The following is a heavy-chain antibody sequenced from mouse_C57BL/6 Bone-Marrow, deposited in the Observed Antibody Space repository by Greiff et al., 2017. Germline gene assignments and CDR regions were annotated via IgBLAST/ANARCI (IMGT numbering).Heavy chain of an antibody. J-gene: IGHJ1*03. V-gene: IGHV1-85*01. Sequence: QVQLQQSGPELVKPGASVKLSCKASGYTFTSYDIHWVKQRPGQGLEWIGWIYPRDGSTKYTEKFKGKATLTVDTSSSTAYMELHSLTSEDSAVYFCARDYGSSYWYFDVWGTGTTVTVSS. CDR2: IYPRDGST. CDR1: GYTFTSYD. CDR3: ARDYGSSYWYFDV. D-gene: IGHD1-1*01.